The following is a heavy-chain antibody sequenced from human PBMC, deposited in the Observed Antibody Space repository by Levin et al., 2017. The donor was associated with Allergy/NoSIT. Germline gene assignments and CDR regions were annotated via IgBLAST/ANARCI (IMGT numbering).Heavy chain of an antibody. CDR2: INPNSGGT. D-gene: IGHD1-26*01. J-gene: IGHJ2*01. V-gene: IGHV1-2*06. CDR1: GYTFTGYY. CDR3: ARAAGPTTGWYFDL. Sequence: GESLKISCKASGYTFTGYYLHWVRQAPGQGLEWMGRINPNSGGTNYVQKFQGRVTMTRDTSIITAYMELSSLRSDDTAVYYCARAAGPTTGWYFDLWGRGTLVTVSS.